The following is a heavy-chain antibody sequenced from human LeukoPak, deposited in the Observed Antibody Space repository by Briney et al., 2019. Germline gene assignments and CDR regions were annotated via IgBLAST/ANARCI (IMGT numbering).Heavy chain of an antibody. CDR2: ISSSSSTI. D-gene: IGHD5-18*01. CDR1: GFTFSSYS. Sequence: GGSLRLSCAASGFTFSSYSMNWVRQAPGKGLEWVSYISSSSSTIYYADSVKGRFTISRDNAKNSLYLRMNSLRDEDTAVYYCARWSYGPEEGYYYYGMDVWGQGTTVTVSS. V-gene: IGHV3-48*02. J-gene: IGHJ6*02. CDR3: ARWSYGPEEGYYYYGMDV.